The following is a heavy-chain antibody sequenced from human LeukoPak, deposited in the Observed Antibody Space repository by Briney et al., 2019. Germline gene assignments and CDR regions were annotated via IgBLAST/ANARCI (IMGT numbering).Heavy chain of an antibody. CDR2: LNDDGTYI. CDR3: AKDPVIYHGGSAWHSFDY. Sequence: GGSLRLSCVASGFTFSSHWMHWVRQAPGKGLVWVSRLNDDGTYIDYADSVKGRFTISRDNSKNTLYLQMNSLTAEDTAVYYCAKDPVIYHGGSAWHSFDYWGRGTLVTVSS. J-gene: IGHJ4*02. D-gene: IGHD6-19*01. V-gene: IGHV3-74*01. CDR1: GFTFSSHW.